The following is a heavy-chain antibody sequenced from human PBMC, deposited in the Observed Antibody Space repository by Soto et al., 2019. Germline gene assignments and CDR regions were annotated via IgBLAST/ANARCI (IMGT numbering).Heavy chain of an antibody. J-gene: IGHJ5*02. CDR1: GFTFSNYA. D-gene: IGHD6-19*01. CDR2: ISGPGGST. CDR3: ARDERIAVAGTDT. Sequence: EVQLLESGGGLVQPGGSLRLSCAASGFTFSNYAMTWVRQAAGKGLEWVSSISGPGGSTYYADSVQGRFTISRDNSKNTRFLQMHSLRAEDTALYYCARDERIAVAGTDTWGQGILVTVTS. V-gene: IGHV3-23*01.